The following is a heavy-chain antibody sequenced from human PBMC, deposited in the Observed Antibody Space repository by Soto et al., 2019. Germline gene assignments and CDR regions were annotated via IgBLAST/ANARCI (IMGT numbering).Heavy chain of an antibody. J-gene: IGHJ4*02. CDR1: GGSISSSSYY. D-gene: IGHD6-19*01. V-gene: IGHV4-39*01. CDR2: IYYSGST. Sequence: SETLSLTCTVSGGSISSSSYYWGWIRQPPGKGLEWIGSIYYSGSTYYNPSLKSRVTISVDTSKNQFSLKLSSVTAADTAVYYCARRKPTKQWLVRGYFDYWGQGTLVTVSS. CDR3: ARRKPTKQWLVRGYFDY.